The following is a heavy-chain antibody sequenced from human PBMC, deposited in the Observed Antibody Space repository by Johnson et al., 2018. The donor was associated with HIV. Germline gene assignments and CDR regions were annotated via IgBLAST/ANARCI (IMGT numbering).Heavy chain of an antibody. Sequence: QVQLVESGGGVVQPGRSLRLSCAASGFTFSSYAMHWVRQAPGKGLEWVAVISYDGSNKYYADSVKGRFTISRDNSKNTLYLQMNSLRAEDTAVYYCAIENDAFDIWGQGTMVTVSS. CDR2: ISYDGSNK. CDR1: GFTFSSYA. V-gene: IGHV3-30*04. J-gene: IGHJ3*02. CDR3: AIENDAFDI.